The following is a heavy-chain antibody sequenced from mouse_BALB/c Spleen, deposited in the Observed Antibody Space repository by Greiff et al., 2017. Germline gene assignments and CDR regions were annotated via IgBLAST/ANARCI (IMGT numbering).Heavy chain of an antibody. D-gene: IGHD2-2*01. V-gene: IGHV1-4*01. CDR1: GYTFTSYT. J-gene: IGHJ2*01. Sequence: QVQLQQSGAELARPGASVKMSCKASGYTFTSYTMHWVKQRPGQGLEWIGYINPSSGYTNYNQKFKDKATLTADKSSSTAYMQLSSLTSEDSAVYYCARPEGLRREIDYWGQGTTLTVSS. CDR3: ARPEGLRREIDY. CDR2: INPSSGYT.